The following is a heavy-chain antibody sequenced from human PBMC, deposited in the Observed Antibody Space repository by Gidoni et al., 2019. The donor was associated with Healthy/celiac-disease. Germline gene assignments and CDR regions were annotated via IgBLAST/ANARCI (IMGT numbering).Heavy chain of an antibody. Sequence: QVQLVQSGAEVKKPGASVTVSCKASGYTFTSYDLNWVRQATGQGLEWMGWMNPNSGNTGYAQKFQGRVTMTRNTSISTAYMELSSLRSEDTAVYYCARGRWLVEDYYGMDVWGQGTTVTVSS. D-gene: IGHD6-6*01. CDR2: MNPNSGNT. V-gene: IGHV1-8*01. CDR3: ARGRWLVEDYYGMDV. CDR1: GYTFTSYD. J-gene: IGHJ6*02.